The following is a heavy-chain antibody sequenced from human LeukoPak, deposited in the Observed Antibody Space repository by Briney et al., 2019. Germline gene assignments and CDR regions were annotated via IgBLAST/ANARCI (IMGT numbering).Heavy chain of an antibody. CDR3: ARDQYSSRPSCYDNEFDP. V-gene: IGHV1-46*01. CDR1: GYTFTSYY. J-gene: IGHJ5*02. CDR2: INPSGGST. Sequence: GASVKVSCKASGYTFTSYYMHWVRQAPGQGLEWMGIINPSGGSTSYAQKFQGRVTMTRDTSTSTVYMELGSMRSDATAVYYCARDQYSSRPSCYDNEFDPWGQGTLVTVSS. D-gene: IGHD2-2*01.